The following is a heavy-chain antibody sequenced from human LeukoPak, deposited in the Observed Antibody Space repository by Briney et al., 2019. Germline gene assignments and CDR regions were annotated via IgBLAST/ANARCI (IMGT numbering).Heavy chain of an antibody. J-gene: IGHJ4*02. CDR3: ARDGTSTDDY. V-gene: IGHV1-18*01. Sequence: ASVKVSFKTSGYTFINFGINWVRQAPGQGLEWMGWISGNNDNPNYVQKFQGRFTVTTDSSTSTAYMELRNLRFDDTAVYYCARDGTSTDDYWGQGTLVTVSS. CDR2: ISGNNDNP. D-gene: IGHD2-2*01. CDR1: GYTFINFG.